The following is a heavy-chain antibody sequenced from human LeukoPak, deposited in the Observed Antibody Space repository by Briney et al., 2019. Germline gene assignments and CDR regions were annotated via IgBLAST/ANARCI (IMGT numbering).Heavy chain of an antibody. Sequence: GSLRLSCAASGFTFSSYAMTWIRQPPGKGLEWIGYIYYSGSTNYNPSLKSRVTISVDTSKNQFSLKLSSVTAADTAVYYCARSARESGSYAFDIWGQGTMVTVSS. CDR3: ARSARESGSYAFDI. D-gene: IGHD3-10*01. V-gene: IGHV4-59*01. CDR1: GFTFSSYA. CDR2: IYYSGST. J-gene: IGHJ3*02.